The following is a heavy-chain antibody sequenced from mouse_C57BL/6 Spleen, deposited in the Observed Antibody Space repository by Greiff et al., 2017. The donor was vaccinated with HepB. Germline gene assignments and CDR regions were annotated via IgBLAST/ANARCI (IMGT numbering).Heavy chain of an antibody. CDR2: ISNLAYSI. V-gene: IGHV5-15*01. CDR1: GFTFSDYG. J-gene: IGHJ4*01. D-gene: IGHD1-1*01. CDR3: ARSSSGAMDY. Sequence: EVMLVESGGGLVQPGGSLKLSCAASGFTFSDYGMAWVRQAPRKGPEGVAFISNLAYSIYYADTVTGRFTISRENAKNTLYLEMSSLRSEDTAMYYCARSSSGAMDYWGQGTSVTVSS.